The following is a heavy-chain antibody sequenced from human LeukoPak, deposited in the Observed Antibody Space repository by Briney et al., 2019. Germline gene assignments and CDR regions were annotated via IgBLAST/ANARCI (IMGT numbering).Heavy chain of an antibody. CDR2: ISPNSGGT. D-gene: IGHD3-22*01. Sequence: GASVKVSCKASGYTFTGYYMHWVRQAPGQGLEWVGWISPNSGGTHYVQKFQGRVTMTSDTSINTAYMELSRLRSDDTAVYYCASNPYETFDSMDVWGQGTTVTVSS. V-gene: IGHV1-2*02. CDR1: GYTFTGYY. J-gene: IGHJ6*02. CDR3: ASNPYETFDSMDV.